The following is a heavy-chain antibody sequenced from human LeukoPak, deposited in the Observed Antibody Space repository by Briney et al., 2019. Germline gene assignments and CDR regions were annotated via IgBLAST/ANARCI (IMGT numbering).Heavy chain of an antibody. CDR2: IYWDDDK. CDR3: AHTANWGPFTREQPPKGFDY. Sequence: SGPTLVKPTQTLTLTCTFSGFSLSTSGVGVGWIRQPPGKALEWLALIYWDDDKRYSPSLKSRLTITKDTSKNQVVLTMTNMDPVDTATYYCAHTANWGPFTREQPPKGFDYWGQGTLVTVSS. CDR1: GFSLSTSGVG. V-gene: IGHV2-5*02. D-gene: IGHD7-27*01. J-gene: IGHJ4*02.